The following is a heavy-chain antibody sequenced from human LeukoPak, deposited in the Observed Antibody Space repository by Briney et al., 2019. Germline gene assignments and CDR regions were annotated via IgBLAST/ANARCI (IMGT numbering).Heavy chain of an antibody. Sequence: GIIDPSGVTTNYAQNFQGRVTMTRDTSTSTVYMELSSLRSEDTAVYYCATPNNIDAFDIWGQGTMVTVSS. J-gene: IGHJ3*02. CDR2: IDPSGVTT. V-gene: IGHV1-46*01. CDR3: ATPNNIDAFDI. D-gene: IGHD1-14*01.